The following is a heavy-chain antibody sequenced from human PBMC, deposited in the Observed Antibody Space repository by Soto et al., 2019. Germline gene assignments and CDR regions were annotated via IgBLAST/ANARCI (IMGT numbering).Heavy chain of an antibody. CDR3: AKTGTDGSWFDP. CDR2: IDWDDDK. D-gene: IGHD1-1*01. J-gene: IGHJ5*02. V-gene: IGHV2-70*04. CDR1: GFSLSTSGMR. Sequence: SGPTLVNPTQTLTLTCTFSGFSLSTSGMRASWIRQPPGKALEWLARIDWDDDKFYSASLRTRLTISMDTSKNQVVLTMTNMDPVDTATYYCAKTGTDGSWFDPWGQGTLVTVSS.